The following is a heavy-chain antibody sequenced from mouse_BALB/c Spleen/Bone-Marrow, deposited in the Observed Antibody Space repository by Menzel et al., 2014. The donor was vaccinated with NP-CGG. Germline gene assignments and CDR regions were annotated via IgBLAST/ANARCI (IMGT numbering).Heavy chain of an antibody. D-gene: IGHD4-1*01. CDR2: ILPGSGST. CDR3: ARWVPYWEFAY. CDR1: GYTFSSYW. V-gene: IGHV1-9*01. J-gene: IGHJ3*01. Sequence: QVQLQQSGAELMKPGASVKISCKATGYTFSSYWIEWVKQRPGHGLEWIGEILPGSGSTNYNEKFKGKATFTADTSSNTAYMQLSSLTSEDSAVYYCARWVPYWEFAYWGQGTLVTVS.